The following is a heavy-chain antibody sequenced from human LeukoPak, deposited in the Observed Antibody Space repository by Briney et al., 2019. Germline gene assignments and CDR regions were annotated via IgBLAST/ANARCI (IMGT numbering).Heavy chain of an antibody. CDR2: IYQSGST. Sequence: SETLSLTCTVSGHSISSGYYWGWIRQPPGKGLEWIGSIYQSGSTNYNPSLKSRVTISVDTSKNQFSLKLSSVTAADTAVYYCARLPGQLQRITMVRGPLDVWGQGTTVTVSS. CDR3: ARLPGQLQRITMVRGPLDV. CDR1: GHSISSGYY. V-gene: IGHV4-38-2*02. J-gene: IGHJ6*02. D-gene: IGHD3-10*01.